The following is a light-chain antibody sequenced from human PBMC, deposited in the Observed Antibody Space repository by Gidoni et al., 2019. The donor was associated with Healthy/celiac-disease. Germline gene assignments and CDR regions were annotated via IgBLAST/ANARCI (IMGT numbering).Light chain of an antibody. CDR1: ALPKQY. CDR3: QSADSSGTSWV. J-gene: IGLJ3*02. CDR2: KDS. Sequence: SYELTQPPSVSVSPGQTARITCSGDALPKQYAYWYQQKPGQAPVLAIYKDSERPSGIPERFSGSSSGTTVTLTISGVQAEDEADYYCQSADSSGTSWVFGGGTKPPVL. V-gene: IGLV3-25*03.